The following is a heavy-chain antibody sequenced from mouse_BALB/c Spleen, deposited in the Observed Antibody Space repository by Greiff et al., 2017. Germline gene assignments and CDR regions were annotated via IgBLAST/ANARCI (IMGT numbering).Heavy chain of an antibody. CDR1: GFSLTSYG. V-gene: IGHV2-9*02. D-gene: IGHD2-4*01. J-gene: IGHJ4*01. CDR2: IWAGGST. Sequence: QVQLKESGPGLVAPSQSLSITCTVSGFSLTSYGVHWVRQPPGKGLEWLGVIWAGGSTNYNSALMSRLSISKDNSKSQVFLKMNSLQTDDTAMYYCAREEGSTMITTDAMDYWGQGTSVTVSS. CDR3: AREEGSTMITTDAMDY.